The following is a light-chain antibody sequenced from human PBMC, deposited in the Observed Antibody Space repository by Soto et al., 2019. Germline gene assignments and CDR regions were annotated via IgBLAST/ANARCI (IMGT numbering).Light chain of an antibody. CDR1: RDVGSD. Sequence: ATQMTQAPSSLSASVVEKIIVTCRASRDVGSDVSWYQQKPGQAPKLLIYAASNLYTGVPSRFSGSRSGTEFTLTISSLQPEDLASYYCLQDYGDSWTFGQGTKGDIK. CDR3: LQDYGDSWT. J-gene: IGKJ1*01. CDR2: AAS. V-gene: IGKV1-6*01.